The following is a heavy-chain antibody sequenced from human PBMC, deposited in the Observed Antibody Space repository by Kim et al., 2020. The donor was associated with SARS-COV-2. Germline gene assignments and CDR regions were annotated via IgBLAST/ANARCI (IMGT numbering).Heavy chain of an antibody. D-gene: IGHD2-2*01. CDR2: IYYSGST. CDR1: GGSISSSSYY. CDR3: ARDIRGALRGIVVVPAATFDP. Sequence: SETLSLTCTVSGGSISSSSYYWGCIRQPPGKGLEWIGSIYYSGSTYYNPSLKSRVTISVDTSKNQFSLKLSSVTAADTAVYYCARDIRGALRGIVVVPAATFDPWGQGTLVTASS. J-gene: IGHJ5*02. V-gene: IGHV4-39*02.